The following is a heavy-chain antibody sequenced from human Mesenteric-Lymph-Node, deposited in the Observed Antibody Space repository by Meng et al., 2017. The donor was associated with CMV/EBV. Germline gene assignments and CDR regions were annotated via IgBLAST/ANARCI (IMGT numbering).Heavy chain of an antibody. Sequence: CAVYVGSFRGSYWTWIRQPPGKGLEWIGEINHSGGTDYNPSLKSRVTISVDTSKNLFSLNLSSVTAADTAVYYCARGDQGLQLLLYYWGQGTLVTVSS. CDR3: ARGDQGLQLLLYY. V-gene: IGHV4-34*01. D-gene: IGHD3-10*01. CDR1: VGSFRGSY. J-gene: IGHJ4*02. CDR2: INHSGGT.